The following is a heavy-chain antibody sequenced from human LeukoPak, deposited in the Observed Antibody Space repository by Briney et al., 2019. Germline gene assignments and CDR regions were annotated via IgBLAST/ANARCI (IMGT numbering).Heavy chain of an antibody. CDR3: GRKAGDCGGGSCYSIDY. D-gene: IGHD2-15*01. J-gene: IGHJ4*02. CDR2: IIPIFGTA. Sequence: ASVKVSCKASGGTFSSYAISWVRQAPGQGLEWMGGIIPIFGTANYAQKFQGRVTITTDESTSTAYMEVSSLRSEDTAVYYCGRKAGDCGGGSCYSIDYWGQGTLVTVSS. V-gene: IGHV1-69*05. CDR1: GGTFSSYA.